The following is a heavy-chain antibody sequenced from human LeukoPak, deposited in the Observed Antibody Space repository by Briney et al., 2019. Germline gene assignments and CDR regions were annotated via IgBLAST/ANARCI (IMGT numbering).Heavy chain of an antibody. D-gene: IGHD3-10*01. CDR3: ARDPGGAEPGYFQH. CDR2: MNPNSGNT. CDR1: GYTFTSYD. V-gene: IGHV1-8*01. Sequence: AASVKVSCKASGYTFTSYDINWVRQATGQGLEWMGWMNPNSGNTGYAQKFQGRVTMTRNTSISTAYMELSSLRSEDTAVYYCARDPGGAEPGYFQHWGQGTLVTVSS. J-gene: IGHJ1*01.